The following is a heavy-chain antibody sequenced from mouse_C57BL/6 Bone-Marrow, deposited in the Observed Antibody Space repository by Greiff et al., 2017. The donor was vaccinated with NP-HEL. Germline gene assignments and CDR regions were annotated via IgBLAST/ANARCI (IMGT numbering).Heavy chain of an antibody. CDR3: AYYYSNSFAY. D-gene: IGHD2-5*01. CDR1: GYTFTDYN. CDR2: INPNNGGT. Sequence: EVQRVESGPELVKPGASVKMSCKASGYTFTDYNMHWVKQSHGKSLEWIGYINPNNGGTSYNQKFKGKATLTVNKSSSTAYMELRSLTSEDSAVYYCAYYYSNSFAYWGQGTLVTVSA. V-gene: IGHV1-22*01. J-gene: IGHJ3*01.